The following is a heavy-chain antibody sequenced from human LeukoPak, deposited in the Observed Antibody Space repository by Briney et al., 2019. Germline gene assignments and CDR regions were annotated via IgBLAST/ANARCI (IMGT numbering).Heavy chain of an antibody. J-gene: IGHJ4*02. CDR2: IIPIFGTA. CDR1: GGTFSSYA. V-gene: IGHV1-69*13. CDR3: ARVPSLTMVRGVHFDY. Sequence: ASVKVSCKASGGTFSSYAISWVRQAPGQGLEWMGGIIPIFGTANYAQKFQGRVTITADESTSTAYMELSSLRSEDTAVYYCARVPSLTMVRGVHFDYWGQGTLVTVSS. D-gene: IGHD3-10*01.